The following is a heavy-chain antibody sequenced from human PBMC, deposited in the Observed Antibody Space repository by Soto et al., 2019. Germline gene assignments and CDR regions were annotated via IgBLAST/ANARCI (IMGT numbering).Heavy chain of an antibody. CDR2: IIPIFGTA. CDR3: ATLDYYDSSGYYSG. D-gene: IGHD3-22*01. V-gene: IGHV1-69*13. J-gene: IGHJ4*02. CDR1: GGTFSSYA. Sequence: GASVKVSCKASGGTFSSYAISWVRQAPGQGLEWMGGIIPIFGTANYAQKFQGRVTITADESTSTAYMELSSLRSEDTAVYYCATLDYYDSSGYYSGWGQGTLVTVSS.